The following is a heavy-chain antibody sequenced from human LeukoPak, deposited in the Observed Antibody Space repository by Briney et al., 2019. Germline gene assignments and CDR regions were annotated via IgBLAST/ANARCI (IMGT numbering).Heavy chain of an antibody. CDR3: ARVVVPVTPQYYYYYYMDV. CDR1: GGTFSSYA. D-gene: IGHD2-2*01. CDR2: IIPIFGTA. V-gene: IGHV1-69*05. J-gene: IGHJ6*03. Sequence: AASVKVSCKASGGTFSSYAISWVRQAPGQGLEWMGGIIPIFGTANYAQKFQGRVTITTDESTSTAYMELSSLRSEDTAVYYCARVVVPVTPQYYYYYYMDVWGKGTTVTVSS.